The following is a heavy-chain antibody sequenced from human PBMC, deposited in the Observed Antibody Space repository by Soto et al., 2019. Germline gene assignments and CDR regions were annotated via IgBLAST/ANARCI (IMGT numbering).Heavy chain of an antibody. J-gene: IGHJ1*01. V-gene: IGHV3-30*18. CDR2: ISYDGSNK. Sequence: GGSLRLSCAASGFTFSSYGMHWVRQAPGKGLEWVAVISYDGSNKYYADSVKGRFTISRDNSKNTLYLQMNSLRAEDTAVYYCAKDQASPEYFQHWGQGTLVTVSS. CDR3: AKDQASPEYFQH. D-gene: IGHD2-2*01. CDR1: GFTFSSYG.